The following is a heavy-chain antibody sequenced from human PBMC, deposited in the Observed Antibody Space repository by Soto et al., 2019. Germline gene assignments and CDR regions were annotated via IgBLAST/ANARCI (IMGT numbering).Heavy chain of an antibody. J-gene: IGHJ5*02. CDR2: IYYSGST. Sequence: PSETLSLTCTVSGGSISSGGYYWSWIRQHPGKGLEWIGYIYYSGSTYYNPSLKSRVTISVDTSKNQFSLKLSSVTAADTAVYYCARTKVTTYWFDPWGKGTLVTVSS. CDR3: ARTKVTTYWFDP. CDR1: GGSISSGGYY. D-gene: IGHD4-17*01. V-gene: IGHV4-31*03.